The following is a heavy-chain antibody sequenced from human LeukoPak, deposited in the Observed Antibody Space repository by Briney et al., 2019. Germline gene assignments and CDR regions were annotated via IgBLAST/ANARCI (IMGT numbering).Heavy chain of an antibody. CDR1: GFTFSTYW. J-gene: IGHJ6*03. Sequence: GGSLRLSCAASGFTFSTYWITWVRQAPGRGLEWVANIKQDGSEKYYVDSVKGRFTISRDNAKNSLYLQMNSLRDEDTAVFYCARGRAASLSPLLYYYYYYMDGWGKGITVTVSS. D-gene: IGHD6-13*01. CDR2: IKQDGSEK. CDR3: ARGRAASLSPLLYYYYYYMDG. V-gene: IGHV3-7*04.